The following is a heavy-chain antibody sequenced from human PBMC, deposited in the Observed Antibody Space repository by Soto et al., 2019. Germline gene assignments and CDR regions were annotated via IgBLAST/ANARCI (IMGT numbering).Heavy chain of an antibody. Sequence: SVKVSCKASGGTFSSYAISWVRQAPGQGLEWMGGIIPIFGTANYAQKFQGRVTITADESTSTAYMELSSLRSEDTAVYYCARVGARRVVSYYYYGMDVWGQGTTVTVSS. J-gene: IGHJ6*02. D-gene: IGHD3-3*01. CDR2: IIPIFGTA. V-gene: IGHV1-69*13. CDR1: GGTFSSYA. CDR3: ARVGARRVVSYYYYGMDV.